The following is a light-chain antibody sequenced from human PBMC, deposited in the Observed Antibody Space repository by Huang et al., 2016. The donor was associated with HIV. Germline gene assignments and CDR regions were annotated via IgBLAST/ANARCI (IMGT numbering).Light chain of an antibody. CDR3: QQYNTSPRT. J-gene: IGKJ1*01. V-gene: IGKV3-15*01. CDR1: QSVFKN. CDR2: GSS. Sequence: ENLMTQSPSTLSWSPGESATLSCRASQSVFKNLAWYQQKPGQAPKLLIYGSSTRAAGIPARFSGSGSGTDFTLTISSLQSEDFAVYYCQQYNTSPRTFGQGTKVEV.